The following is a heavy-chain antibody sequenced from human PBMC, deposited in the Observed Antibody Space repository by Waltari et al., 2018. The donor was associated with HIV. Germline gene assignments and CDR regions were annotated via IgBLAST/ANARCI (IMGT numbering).Heavy chain of an antibody. V-gene: IGHV3-30*18. CDR3: AKDNSVNYFTGDAFDI. Sequence: QVQLVESGGGGVQPGRSLRLSCAAAVFTFSSYGMSWVRQAPGTGPEWVAIIWSDGNNEYYADSVKGRFTISRDNSKDTLYLQMNSLRAEDTAMYYCAKDNSVNYFTGDAFDIWGQGTMVIVSS. J-gene: IGHJ3*02. CDR1: VFTFSSYG. D-gene: IGHD1-26*01. CDR2: IWSDGNNE.